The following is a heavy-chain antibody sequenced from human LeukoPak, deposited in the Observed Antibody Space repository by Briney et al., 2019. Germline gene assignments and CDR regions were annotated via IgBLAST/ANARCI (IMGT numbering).Heavy chain of an antibody. CDR1: GGSISSYY. V-gene: IGHV4-59*01. J-gene: IGHJ6*03. CDR2: IYYSGST. Sequence: SETLSLTCTVSGGSISSYYWSWIRQPPGKGLEWIGYIYYSGSTNCNPSLKSRVTISVDTSKNQFSLKLSSVTAADTAVYYCARVIRYCSSTSCYKNHYYYYYMDVWGKGTTVTVSS. D-gene: IGHD2-2*02. CDR3: ARVIRYCSSTSCYKNHYYYYYMDV.